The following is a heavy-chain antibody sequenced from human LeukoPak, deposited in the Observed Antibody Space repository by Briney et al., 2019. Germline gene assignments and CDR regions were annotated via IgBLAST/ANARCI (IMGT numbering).Heavy chain of an antibody. CDR1: GGTFSSYA. CDR2: IIPIFATA. V-gene: IGHV1-69*01. Sequence: ASVKVSCKASGGTFSSYAISWVRQAPGQGLEWMGGIIPIFATANYAQKFQGRVTITADESTSTAYMELSSLRSEDTAVYYCARVGPPRQQEYYYGMDVWGQGTTVTVSS. J-gene: IGHJ6*02. D-gene: IGHD6-6*01. CDR3: ARVGPPRQQEYYYGMDV.